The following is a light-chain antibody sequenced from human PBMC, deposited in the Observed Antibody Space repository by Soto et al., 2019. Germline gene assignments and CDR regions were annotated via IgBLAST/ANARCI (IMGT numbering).Light chain of an antibody. V-gene: IGKV3-15*01. J-gene: IGKJ1*01. CDR1: QSVSFN. CDR3: QQYGDWPPET. Sequence: EIVMTQSPATLSASPGERVTLSCRASQSVSFNLAWYQQKPGQAPRLLIYGASTRATGIPDRFSGSGSGTEFTLTISSLQSEDFAVYYCQQYGDWPPETFGQGTKVDIK. CDR2: GAS.